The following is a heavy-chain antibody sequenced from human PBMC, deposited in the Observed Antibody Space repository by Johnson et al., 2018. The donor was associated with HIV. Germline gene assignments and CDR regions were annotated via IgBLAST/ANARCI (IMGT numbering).Heavy chain of an antibody. D-gene: IGHD7-27*01. CDR3: AKERSWAFDI. V-gene: IGHV3-30*18. CDR1: GFSFGSYG. CDR2: ISYGGTYK. J-gene: IGHJ3*02. Sequence: QVQLVESGGGVVQPGRSLRVSCAASGFSFGSYGMHWVRQAPGKGLEWVAIISYGGTYKYYAASVKGRFTISRDNSNNTLYLQMNSLRAEDTAVYYCAKERSWAFDIWGQGTMVTVS.